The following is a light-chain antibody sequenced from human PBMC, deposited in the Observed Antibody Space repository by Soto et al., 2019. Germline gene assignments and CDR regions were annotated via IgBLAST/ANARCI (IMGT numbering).Light chain of an antibody. CDR1: QAIRND. V-gene: IGKV1-6*01. CDR3: LQALNYQWS. CDR2: GAS. Sequence: AVQMTESPSSLSAAVVDRVTITCRASQAIRNDLDWDQQKPGKAPKLLIYGASSLQSGVPSRFSGSGSGTDFTLTISSLQPEDFETYYCLQALNYQWSFRKGTKADI. J-gene: IGKJ1*01.